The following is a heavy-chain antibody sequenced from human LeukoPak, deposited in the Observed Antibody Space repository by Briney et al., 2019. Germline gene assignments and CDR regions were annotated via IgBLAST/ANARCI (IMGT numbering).Heavy chain of an antibody. Sequence: GGSLRLSCAASGFTFSSYAMSWVRQAPGKGLEWVSAISGSGGSTYYADSVKGRFTISRDNSKNTLYLQMNSLRAEDTAVYYCAKEAPPSSIAARRGNAYWGQGTLVTVSS. V-gene: IGHV3-23*01. CDR2: ISGSGGST. CDR1: GFTFSSYA. CDR3: AKEAPPSSIAARRGNAY. J-gene: IGHJ4*02. D-gene: IGHD6-6*01.